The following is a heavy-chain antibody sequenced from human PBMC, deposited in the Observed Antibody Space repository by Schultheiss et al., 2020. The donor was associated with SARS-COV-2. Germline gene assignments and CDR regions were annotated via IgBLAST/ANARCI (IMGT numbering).Heavy chain of an antibody. Sequence: SVKVSCKASGGTFNSYAVNWVRQAPGQGLEWMGGIIPIFGAADYAQKFQGRVTVTADESTSTVYMELSSLRSEDTAVYYCARGDDYGFYYFDYWGQGTLVTVAS. CDR1: GGTFNSYA. V-gene: IGHV1-69*13. CDR2: IIPIFGAA. J-gene: IGHJ4*02. CDR3: ARGDDYGFYYFDY. D-gene: IGHD4-17*01.